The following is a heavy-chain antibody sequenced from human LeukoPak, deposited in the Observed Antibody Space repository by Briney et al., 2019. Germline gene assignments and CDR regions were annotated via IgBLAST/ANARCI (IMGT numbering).Heavy chain of an antibody. CDR1: GYTFTGYY. D-gene: IGHD3-9*01. CDR3: ARSPDILTGENFDY. J-gene: IGHJ4*02. Sequence: ASVRVSCKASGYTFTGYYMHWVRQAPGQGLEWMGWINLNSGGTNDAQKFQDRGTMTRDTSISTAYMELSRLRSDDTAVYYCARSPDILTGENFDYWGQGTLVTVSS. V-gene: IGHV1-2*02. CDR2: INLNSGGT.